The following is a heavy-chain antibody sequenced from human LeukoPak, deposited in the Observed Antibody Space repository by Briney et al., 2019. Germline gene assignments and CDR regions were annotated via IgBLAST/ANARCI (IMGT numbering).Heavy chain of an antibody. V-gene: IGHV4-59*01. CDR2: IYYSGST. D-gene: IGHD3-16*01. CDR3: ARDYNWGYLDY. J-gene: IGHJ4*02. CDR1: GGSISSYY. Sequence: PSETLSLTCTVSGGSISSYYWSWIRQPPGKGLEWIGYIYYSGSTNYNPSLKSRVTISVDTSKNQFSLKLSSVTAADTAVYYCARDYNWGYLDYWGQGTLVTVSS.